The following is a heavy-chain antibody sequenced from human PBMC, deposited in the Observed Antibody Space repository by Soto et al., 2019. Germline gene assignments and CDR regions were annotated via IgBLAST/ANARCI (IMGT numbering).Heavy chain of an antibody. V-gene: IGHV3-23*01. Sequence: AGGSLRLSCAASGFTFSDYAMTWVRHVPGRGLEWVSSLNGAGGSTYYADSVRGRFTISRDNSQNTLFLQMNRLTVDDTAIYYCAAPRDEYGSGISWFTYGMDVWGQGTTVTVSS. CDR3: AAPRDEYGSGISWFTYGMDV. CDR1: GFTFSDYA. J-gene: IGHJ6*02. CDR2: LNGAGGST. D-gene: IGHD3-10*01.